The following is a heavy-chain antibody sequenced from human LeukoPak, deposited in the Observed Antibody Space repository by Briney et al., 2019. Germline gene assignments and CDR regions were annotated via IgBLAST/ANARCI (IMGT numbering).Heavy chain of an antibody. CDR3: TKVHLTYYYDSSGYGFQDS. D-gene: IGHD3-22*01. CDR2: ISYDGSNK. J-gene: IGHJ4*02. Sequence: GGSLRLSCAASGFTFSSYGMHWVRQAPGKGLEWVAVISYDGSNKYYADSVKGRFTISRDNSKNTLYLQMNSLRAEDTAVYYCTKVHLTYYYDSSGYGFQDSWGQGTLVTVSS. CDR1: GFTFSSYG. V-gene: IGHV3-30*18.